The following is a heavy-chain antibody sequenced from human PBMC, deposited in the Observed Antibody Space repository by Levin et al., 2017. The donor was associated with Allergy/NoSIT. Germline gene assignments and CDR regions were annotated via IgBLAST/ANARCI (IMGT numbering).Heavy chain of an antibody. Sequence: SVKVSCKASGDIFSSYAISWVRQAPGQQLEWVGGIIPLFGTANYAQKFQGRVTIDADESSTIVYMQLNSLRSEDTAVYYCARVLTGTTARGGLDVWGQGTTVTVSS. V-gene: IGHV1-69*13. D-gene: IGHD1-20*01. CDR2: IIPLFGTA. CDR3: ARVLTGTTARGGLDV. CDR1: GDIFSSYA. J-gene: IGHJ6*02.